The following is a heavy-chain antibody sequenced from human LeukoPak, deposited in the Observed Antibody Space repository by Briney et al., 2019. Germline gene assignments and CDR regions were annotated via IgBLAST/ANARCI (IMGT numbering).Heavy chain of an antibody. V-gene: IGHV3-33*01. D-gene: IGHD6-13*01. CDR2: IWYDGSNK. CDR1: GFTFSSYG. CDR3: ARVSSSWYPPYGMDV. J-gene: IGHJ6*04. Sequence: PGGSLRLSCAASGFTFSSYGMHWVRQAPGKELEWVAVIWYDGSNKYYADSVKGRFTISRDNSKNTLYLQMNSLRAEDTAVYYCARVSSSWYPPYGMDVWGKGTTVTVSS.